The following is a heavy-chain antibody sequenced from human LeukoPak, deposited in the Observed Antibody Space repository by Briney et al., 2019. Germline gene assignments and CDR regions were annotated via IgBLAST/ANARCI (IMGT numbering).Heavy chain of an antibody. CDR1: GGSISSYY. J-gene: IGHJ4*02. Sequence: SETLSLTCTVSGGSISSYYWSWIRQPPGKGLEWIRYIYYSGSTNYNPSLQSRVTISIDTSKNQFSLKLNSVTAADTAVYYCASSPSYYDSSGYSEPFDYWGQGSLVTVSS. CDR2: IYYSGST. CDR3: ASSPSYYDSSGYSEPFDY. V-gene: IGHV4-59*01. D-gene: IGHD3-22*01.